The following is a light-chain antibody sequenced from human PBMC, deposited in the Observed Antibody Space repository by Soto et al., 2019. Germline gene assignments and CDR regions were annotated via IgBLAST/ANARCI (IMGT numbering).Light chain of an antibody. J-gene: IGKJ4*01. V-gene: IGKV1-33*01. CDR2: DAI. Sequence: DIQMTQSPSSLSASVGDRVTITCQASQDISNYLNWYQQKPGKAPKLLIYDAINLETGVPSRFSGSGSGTDFTVTISSLQPEEIATYYCQRYDNVPLTFGGGTRVEIK. CDR3: QRYDNVPLT. CDR1: QDISNY.